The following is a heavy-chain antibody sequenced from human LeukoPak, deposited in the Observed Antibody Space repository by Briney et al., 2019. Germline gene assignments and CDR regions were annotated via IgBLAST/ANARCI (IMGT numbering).Heavy chain of an antibody. J-gene: IGHJ5*02. CDR3: AKDMVRGVTATFDP. CDR1: GYTFTGYY. Sequence: ASVKVSCKASGYTFTGYYMHWVRQAPGQGLEWMGWINPDSGGTNYAQKFQGRVTMTRDTSISTAYMELSRLRSDDTAVYYCAKDMVRGVTATFDPWGQGTLVTVSS. D-gene: IGHD3-10*01. V-gene: IGHV1-2*02. CDR2: INPDSGGT.